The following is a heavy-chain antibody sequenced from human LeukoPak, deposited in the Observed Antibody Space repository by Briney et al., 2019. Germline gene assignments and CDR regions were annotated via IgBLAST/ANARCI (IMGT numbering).Heavy chain of an antibody. D-gene: IGHD3/OR15-3a*01. J-gene: IGHJ3*02. CDR1: GGSVSSGTYY. CDR2: IYYSGST. CDR3: ARQDSRDAFDI. V-gene: IGHV4-61*01. Sequence: SETLSLTCTVSGGSVSSGTYYWSWVRQPPGKGLECIGYIYYSGSTNYNPSLKSRVTISVDTSKNQFSLKLSSVTAADTAVYYCARQDSRDAFDIWGQGTMVTVSP.